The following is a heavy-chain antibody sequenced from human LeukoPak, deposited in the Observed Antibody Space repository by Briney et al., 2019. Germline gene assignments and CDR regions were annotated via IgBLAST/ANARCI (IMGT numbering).Heavy chain of an antibody. CDR1: GGSISSSSYY. J-gene: IGHJ4*02. CDR3: ARGPDGSGGPH. D-gene: IGHD3-10*01. V-gene: IGHV4-61*01. CDR2: IYYSGST. Sequence: SETLSLTCTVSGGSISSSSYYWSWIWQPPGKGLEWIGYIYYSGSTNYNPSLKSRVTISVDTSKNQFSLKLSSVTAADTAVYYCARGPDGSGGPHWGQGTLATVSS.